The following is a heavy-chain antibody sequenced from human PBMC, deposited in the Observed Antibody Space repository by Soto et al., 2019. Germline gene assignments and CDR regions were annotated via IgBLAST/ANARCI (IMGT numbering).Heavy chain of an antibody. D-gene: IGHD3-10*01. CDR1: GGSISSGGYY. CDR3: ASSTNYGSGSYHPNYFDY. J-gene: IGHJ4*02. Sequence: SETLSLTCTVSGGSISSGGYYWSWIRQHPGKGLEWIGYIYYSGSTYYNPSLKSRVTISVDTSKNQFSLKLSSVTAADTAVYYCASSTNYGSGSYHPNYFDYWGQGTLVTVSS. CDR2: IYYSGST. V-gene: IGHV4-31*03.